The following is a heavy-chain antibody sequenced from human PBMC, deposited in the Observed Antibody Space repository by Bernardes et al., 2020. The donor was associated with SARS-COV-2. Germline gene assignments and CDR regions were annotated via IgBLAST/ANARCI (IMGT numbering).Heavy chain of an antibody. Sequence: GGSLRVSCEACGFSLRRYGTSWVRQAPGKGLEWVSCIGANGFLTYYGDSVKGRFTISKDNAKNTVYLQMNSLRAEDTAVYFCAKDRSDMDVWGQGTTVTVSS. CDR1: GFSLRRYG. CDR3: AKDRSDMDV. V-gene: IGHV3-23*01. J-gene: IGHJ6*02. CDR2: IGANGFLT.